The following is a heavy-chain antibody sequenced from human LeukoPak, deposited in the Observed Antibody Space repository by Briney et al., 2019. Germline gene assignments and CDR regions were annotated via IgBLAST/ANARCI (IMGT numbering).Heavy chain of an antibody. CDR1: GFTFSNVW. CDR2: IKSKTDGGTT. V-gene: IGHV3-15*01. J-gene: IGHJ4*02. Sequence: GGSLRLSCAASGFTFSNVWWSWVRQPPGKGLEWVGRIKSKTDGGTTDHAAPVKGRFTISRDDSKNTLYLQMNSLKIEDTAVYYCTYGWDRFDYWGQGTLVTVSS. CDR3: TYGWDRFDY. D-gene: IGHD6-19*01.